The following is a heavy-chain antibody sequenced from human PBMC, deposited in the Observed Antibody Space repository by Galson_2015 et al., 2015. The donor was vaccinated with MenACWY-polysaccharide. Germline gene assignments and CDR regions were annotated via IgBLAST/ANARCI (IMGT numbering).Heavy chain of an antibody. V-gene: IGHV3-33*01. CDR2: IQYDGSKK. CDR1: GLTFRGSG. Sequence: SLRLSCAASGLTFRGSGMHWVRQAPGKGLEWVAVIQYDGSKKVYADSVKGRFTISRDNSKNTLFLEMNSLGAEDTAVYYCAREGSRIVFHAFDTWGQGTMVTVSS. J-gene: IGHJ3*02. D-gene: IGHD6-13*01. CDR3: AREGSRIVFHAFDT.